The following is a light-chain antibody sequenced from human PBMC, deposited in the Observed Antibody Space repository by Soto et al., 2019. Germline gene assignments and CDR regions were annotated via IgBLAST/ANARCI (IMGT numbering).Light chain of an antibody. J-gene: IGKJ4*01. V-gene: IGKV1-5*03. CDR2: KAS. Sequence: DIQMTQSPSTLSASVGDRVTISCRASQTISYWLAWYQQKPGQVPKLLMYKASSLESGVPSRFSGSRSGTEFTLTISSLQPDDFATYYCQQYHSYPLTFGGGTKVEIK. CDR1: QTISYW. CDR3: QQYHSYPLT.